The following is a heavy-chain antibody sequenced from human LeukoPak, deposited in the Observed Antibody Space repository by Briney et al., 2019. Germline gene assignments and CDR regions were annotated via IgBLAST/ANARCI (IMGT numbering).Heavy chain of an antibody. CDR3: ASKVLRAHYFDY. D-gene: IGHD4/OR15-4a*01. V-gene: IGHV1-18*01. CDR2: ISVYNGNT. J-gene: IGHJ4*02. CDR1: GYTFNSYG. Sequence: ASVKVSCKASGYTFNSYGISWVRQAPGQGLEWMGWISVYNGNTNYAQKFQGRVTMTTDTSTSTAYMELRSLRSDDTAVYYCASKVLRAHYFDYWGQGTLVTVSS.